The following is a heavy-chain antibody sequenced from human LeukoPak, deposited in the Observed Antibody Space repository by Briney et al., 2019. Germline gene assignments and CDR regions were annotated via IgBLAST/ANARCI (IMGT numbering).Heavy chain of an antibody. Sequence: GGSLRLSCAASGFTFSSYAMSWVSQAPGKWLEWVSGLSDIRGNTYYADSVKGRFTISRDNSKNTLYVQMNSLRAEDTAIYYCAKHGSGDNFNYWGQGTLVTVSS. J-gene: IGHJ4*02. CDR3: AKHGSGDNFNY. CDR2: LSDIRGNT. V-gene: IGHV3-23*01. D-gene: IGHD3-10*01. CDR1: GFTFSSYA.